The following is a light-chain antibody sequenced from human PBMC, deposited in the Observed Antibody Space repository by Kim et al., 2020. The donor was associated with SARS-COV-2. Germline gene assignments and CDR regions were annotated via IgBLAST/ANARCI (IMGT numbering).Light chain of an antibody. CDR2: DVS. CDR3: CSYAGTYSYV. CDR1: SSDVGGFNY. Sequence: GQSITISCTGSSSDVGGFNYVSWYQQHHGKAPKLIIYDVSNRPSGVPDRFSGSKSDNMASLTISGLQAEDEADYYCCSYAGTYSYVFGTGTKVTVL. J-gene: IGLJ1*01. V-gene: IGLV2-11*03.